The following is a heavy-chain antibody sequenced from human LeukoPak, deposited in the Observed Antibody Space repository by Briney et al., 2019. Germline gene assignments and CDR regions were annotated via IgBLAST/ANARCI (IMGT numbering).Heavy chain of an antibody. D-gene: IGHD3-10*01. V-gene: IGHV3-33*06. CDR2: IWYDGSNK. CDR1: GFTFSSYG. Sequence: GGSLRLSCAASGFTFSSYGMHWVRQAPGKGLEWVAVIWYDGSNKYYADSVKGRFTISRDNSKNTLYLQMNSLTAEDTAVYYCAKDQRIYYGSGSPPDYWGQGTLVTVSS. J-gene: IGHJ4*02. CDR3: AKDQRIYYGSGSPPDY.